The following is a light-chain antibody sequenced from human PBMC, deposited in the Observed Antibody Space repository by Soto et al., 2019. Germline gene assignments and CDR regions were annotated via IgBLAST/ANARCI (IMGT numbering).Light chain of an antibody. CDR3: QQYETFSTWT. V-gene: IGKV1-5*03. Sequence: DIQRTQSPSTLSASVGDRVTLSCRASQSISSWLAWYQQKPGTAPKLLIYKATILQSGVPSRFSGSGCGTEFTLAISSLQPDDFATYYCQQYETFSTWTFGQGTKVDIK. CDR2: KAT. CDR1: QSISSW. J-gene: IGKJ1*01.